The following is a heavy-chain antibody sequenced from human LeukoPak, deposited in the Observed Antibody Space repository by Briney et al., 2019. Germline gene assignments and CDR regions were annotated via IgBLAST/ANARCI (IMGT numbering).Heavy chain of an antibody. V-gene: IGHV3-21*04. J-gene: IGHJ4*02. CDR2: ISSSSSYI. CDR3: AKTMGAIDHDY. D-gene: IGHD1-26*01. CDR1: GFTFSSYS. Sequence: GGSLRLSCAASGFTFSSYSMNWVRQAPWKGLEWVSSISSSSSYIYYADSVKGRFTISRDNFKNTVHLQMNSLRAEDTAVYFCAKTMGAIDHDYWGQGTLVTVSS.